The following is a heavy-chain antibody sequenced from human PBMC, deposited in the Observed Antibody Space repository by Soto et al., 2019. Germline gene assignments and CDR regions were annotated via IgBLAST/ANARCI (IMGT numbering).Heavy chain of an antibody. CDR3: ARALSITMVRGASYYFDY. D-gene: IGHD3-10*01. Sequence: QVQLQESGPGLVKPSGTLSLTCAVSGGSISSSNWWSWVRQPPGKGLEWIGEIYQSGSTNYNPSLKSRVPISVDKSKTQCSTKLSAGTAADTAVYYCARALSITMVRGASYYFDYWCQGTMVAVSS. CDR1: GGSISSSNW. V-gene: IGHV4-4*02. CDR2: IYQSGST. J-gene: IGHJ4*02.